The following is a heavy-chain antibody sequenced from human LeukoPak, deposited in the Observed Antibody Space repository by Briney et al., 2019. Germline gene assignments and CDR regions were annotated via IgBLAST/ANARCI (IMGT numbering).Heavy chain of an antibody. V-gene: IGHV4-59*08. CDR3: AGQSISGSSLSYFDY. CDR1: GGSISSYY. D-gene: IGHD3-22*01. J-gene: IGHJ4*02. Sequence: PSETLSLTCTVSGGSISSYYWSWIRQPPGKGLEWIGNIYDSGSTNYNPSLKSRVTISVDTSKNQCSLKLSSVTATDTAVYYCAGQSISGSSLSYFDYWGQGTLVNVSS. CDR2: IYDSGST.